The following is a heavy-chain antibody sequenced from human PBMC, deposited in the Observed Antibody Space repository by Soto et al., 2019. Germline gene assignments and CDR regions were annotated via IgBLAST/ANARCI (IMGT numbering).Heavy chain of an antibody. CDR1: GYSFTSYW. Sequence: SLKISCKGSGYSFTSYWIGWVRQMPGKGLEWMGIIYPGDSDTRYSPSFQGQVTISADKSISTAYLQWSSLKASDTAMYYCARTSIAARGVDWFDPWGQGTLVTVSS. V-gene: IGHV5-51*01. J-gene: IGHJ5*02. CDR2: IYPGDSDT. D-gene: IGHD6-6*01. CDR3: ARTSIAARGVDWFDP.